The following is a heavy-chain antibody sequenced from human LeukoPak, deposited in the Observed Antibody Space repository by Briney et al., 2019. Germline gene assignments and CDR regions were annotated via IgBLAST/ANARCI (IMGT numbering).Heavy chain of an antibody. V-gene: IGHV4-4*07. D-gene: IGHD6-13*01. CDR1: GGSISSYY. Sequence: KPSETLSLTCTVSGGSISSYYWSWIRQSAGKGLEWIGRIYSSGSTNYNPSLKSRVTMSIDTSKNQFSLNLSSVTAADTAMYYCAKGGSSWYNWFDPWGQRTLVTVSS. J-gene: IGHJ5*02. CDR3: AKGGSSWYNWFDP. CDR2: IYSSGST.